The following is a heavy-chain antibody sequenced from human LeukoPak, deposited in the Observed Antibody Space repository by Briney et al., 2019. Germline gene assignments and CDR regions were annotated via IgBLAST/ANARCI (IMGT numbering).Heavy chain of an antibody. J-gene: IGHJ4*02. V-gene: IGHV3-9*01. CDR3: AKGKYSSSLSELDY. Sequence: PGGSLRLSCAASGFSFDDHAMHWVRQAPGKGLEWVSGISWNSNSIGYADSVKGRFTISRDNAKNSLYLQMNSLTSEDTALYYCAKGKYSSSLSELDYWGQRTLVTVSS. CDR1: GFSFDDHA. D-gene: IGHD6-13*01. CDR2: ISWNSNSI.